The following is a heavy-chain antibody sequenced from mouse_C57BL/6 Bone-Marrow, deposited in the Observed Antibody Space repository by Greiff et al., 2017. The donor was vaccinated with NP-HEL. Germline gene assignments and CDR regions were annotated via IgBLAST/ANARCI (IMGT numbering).Heavy chain of an antibody. CDR2: IYPRSGNT. CDR3: ARWGDYYGSSYDAMDY. J-gene: IGHJ4*01. V-gene: IGHV1-81*01. D-gene: IGHD1-1*01. CDR1: GYTFTSYG. Sequence: QVQLKESGAELARPGASVKLSCKASGYTFTSYGISWVKQRTGQGLEWIGEIYPRSGNTYYNEKFKGKATLTADKSSSTAYMELRSLTSEDSAVYFCARWGDYYGSSYDAMDYWGQGTSVTVSS.